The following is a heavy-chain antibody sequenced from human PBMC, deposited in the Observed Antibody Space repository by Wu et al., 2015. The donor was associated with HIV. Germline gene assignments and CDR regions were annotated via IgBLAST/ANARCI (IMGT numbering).Heavy chain of an antibody. CDR1: GDNFASYA. Sequence: QVQLVQFGAEVKKPGSSVKVSCKASGDNFASYAISWVRQAPGQGLEWMGWMNPNSGNTGYAQKFQGRVTVTRDTSITTAYMELSSLRSEDTAVYYCARGNRGGIVMDPDAKHNYYYYMDVWGKGTTVTVSS. CDR3: ARGNRGGIVMDPDAKHNYYYYMDV. CDR2: MNPNSGNT. J-gene: IGHJ6*03. V-gene: IGHV1-8*01. D-gene: IGHD2-21*01.